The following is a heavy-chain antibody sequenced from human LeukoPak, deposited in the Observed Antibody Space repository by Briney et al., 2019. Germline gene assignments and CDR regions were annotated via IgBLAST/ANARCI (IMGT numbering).Heavy chain of an antibody. V-gene: IGHV3-30*02. Sequence: PGRSLRLSCAASGFNFDDYAMHWVRQAPGKGLEWVAFIRYDGTNKWYADSVKGRFTISRDNSKNMLYLQMNSLRAEDTAVYHCAKDRDYGDYPSAYYYYMDVWGKGTTVTVSS. J-gene: IGHJ6*03. CDR1: GFNFDDYA. D-gene: IGHD4-17*01. CDR2: IRYDGTNK. CDR3: AKDRDYGDYPSAYYYYMDV.